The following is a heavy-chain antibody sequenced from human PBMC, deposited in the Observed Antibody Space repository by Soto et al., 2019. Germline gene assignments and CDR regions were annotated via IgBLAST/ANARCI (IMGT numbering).Heavy chain of an antibody. CDR3: ARRYYYGSGSYYNPYYYGMDV. J-gene: IGHJ6*02. CDR2: IYPGDSDT. V-gene: IGHV5-51*01. CDR1: GYSFTSYW. Sequence: GESLKISCKGSGYSFTSYWIGWVRQMPGKGLEWMGIIYPGDSDTRYSPSFQGQVTISADQSISTAYLQWSSLKASDTAMYYCARRYYYGSGSYYNPYYYGMDVWGQGTTVTVSS. D-gene: IGHD3-10*01.